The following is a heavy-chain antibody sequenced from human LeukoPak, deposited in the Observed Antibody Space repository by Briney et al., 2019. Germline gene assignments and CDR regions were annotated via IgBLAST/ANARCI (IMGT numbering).Heavy chain of an antibody. CDR1: GFTFSSYA. Sequence: PGGSLRLSCAASGFTFSSYAMHWVRQAPGKGLEYVSAISSNGGSTYYANSVKGRFTISRDNAKNTLYLQMNSLRAEDTAVYYCAREPKGPGYSYGYNPWGQGTLVTVSS. CDR3: AREPKGPGYSYGYNP. V-gene: IGHV3-64*01. D-gene: IGHD5-18*01. J-gene: IGHJ5*02. CDR2: ISSNGGST.